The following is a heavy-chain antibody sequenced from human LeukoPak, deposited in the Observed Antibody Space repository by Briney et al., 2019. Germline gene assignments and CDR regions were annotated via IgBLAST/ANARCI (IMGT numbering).Heavy chain of an antibody. J-gene: IGHJ2*01. CDR3: ARGQLDWFFDF. D-gene: IGHD3-10*01. CDR2: ISSSNGKT. Sequence: ASVKVSCKASGYTFTSYYMHWVRQAPGQGLEWMGWISSSNGKTNYAQKFQGRVTMTTDTSTTTAFMELRSLRSDDTAVYYCARGQLDWFFDFWGHGTLVTVSS. CDR1: GYTFTSYY. V-gene: IGHV1-18*04.